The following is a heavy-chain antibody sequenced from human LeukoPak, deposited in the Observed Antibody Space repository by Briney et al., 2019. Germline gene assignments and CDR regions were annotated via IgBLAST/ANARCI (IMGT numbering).Heavy chain of an antibody. CDR1: GFTFSNYW. J-gene: IGHJ5*02. D-gene: IGHD2-2*01. CDR3: ARGGARYCTSSSCYEDWFDP. V-gene: IGHV3-7*05. Sequence: PGGSLRLSCAASGFTFSNYWMSWVRQAPGKGLEWVANVNRDGSEKYYVDSVKGRFTISRDNAKNLMFLQMNSLRVKDTAVYYCARGGARYCTSSSCYEDWFDPWGQGILVTVSS. CDR2: VNRDGSEK.